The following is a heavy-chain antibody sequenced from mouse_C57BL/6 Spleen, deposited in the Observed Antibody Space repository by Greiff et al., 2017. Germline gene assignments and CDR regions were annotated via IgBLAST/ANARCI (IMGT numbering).Heavy chain of an antibody. CDR2: IDPETGGT. CDR1: GYTFTDYE. V-gene: IGHV1-15*01. D-gene: IGHD2-4*01. Sequence: VQLQQSGAELVRPGASVTLSCKASGYTFTDYEMHWVKQTPVHGLEWIGAIDPETGGTAYNQKFKGKAILTSDKSSSTAYMELRSLTSEDSAVYYCTRNDYDPFDYRGQGTTLAV. J-gene: IGHJ2*01. CDR3: TRNDYDPFDY.